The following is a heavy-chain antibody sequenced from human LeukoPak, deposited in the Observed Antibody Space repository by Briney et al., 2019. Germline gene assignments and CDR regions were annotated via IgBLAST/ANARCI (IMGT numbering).Heavy chain of an antibody. CDR2: MNPNSGNT. V-gene: IGHV1-8*03. D-gene: IGHD3-22*01. Sequence: ASVKVSCKASGYTFTSYDINWVRQATGQGLEWMGWMNPNSGNTGYAQKFQGRVTITRNTSISTAYMELSSLRSEDTAVYYCARCAMAGSSGYFYYYYYMDVWGKGTTVTVSS. J-gene: IGHJ6*03. CDR1: GYTFTSYD. CDR3: ARCAMAGSSGYFYYYYYMDV.